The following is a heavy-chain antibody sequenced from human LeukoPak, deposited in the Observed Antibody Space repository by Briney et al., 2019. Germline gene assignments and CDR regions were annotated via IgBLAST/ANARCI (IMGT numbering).Heavy chain of an antibody. CDR3: AGPWPGAFDI. J-gene: IGHJ3*02. D-gene: IGHD3-10*01. V-gene: IGHV4-30-4*01. CDR1: GGSISSGDYY. Sequence: SETLSLTCTVSGGSISSGDYYWSWIRQPPGKGLEWIGYIYNSGSTYYNPSLKSRVTISVDTSKNQFSLKLSSVTAADTAVYYCAGPWPGAFDIWGQGTMVTVPS. CDR2: IYNSGST.